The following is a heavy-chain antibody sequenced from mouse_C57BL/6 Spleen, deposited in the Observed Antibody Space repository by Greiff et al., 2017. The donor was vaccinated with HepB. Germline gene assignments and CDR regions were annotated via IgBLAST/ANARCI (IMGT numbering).Heavy chain of an antibody. Sequence: QVHVKQSGAELVRPGASVKLSCKASGYTFTDYYINWVKQRPGQGLEWIARIYPGSGNTYYNEKFKGKATLTAEKSSSTAYMQLSSLTSEDSAVYFCARMGENYYDMDYWGQGTSVTVSS. CDR3: ARMGENYYDMDY. D-gene: IGHD2-13*01. CDR2: IYPGSGNT. V-gene: IGHV1-76*01. CDR1: GYTFTDYY. J-gene: IGHJ4*01.